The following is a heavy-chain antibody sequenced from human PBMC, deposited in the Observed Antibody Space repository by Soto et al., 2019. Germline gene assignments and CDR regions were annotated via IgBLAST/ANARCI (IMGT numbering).Heavy chain of an antibody. J-gene: IGHJ4*02. CDR3: ARYSKFELAGTGFDY. D-gene: IGHD6-13*01. Sequence: PSETLSLTCTVSGGSISSGGYYWSWIRQHPGKGLEWIGYIYYSGSTYYNPSLKSRVTISVDTSKNQFSLKLSSVTAADTAVYYCARYSKFELAGTGFDYWGQGTLVTVSS. CDR2: IYYSGST. V-gene: IGHV4-31*03. CDR1: GGSISSGGYY.